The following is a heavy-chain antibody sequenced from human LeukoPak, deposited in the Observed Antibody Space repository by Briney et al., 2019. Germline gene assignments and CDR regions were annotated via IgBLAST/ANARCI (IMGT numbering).Heavy chain of an antibody. CDR1: GVSIISSNYY. Sequence: SSETLSLTRTVSGVSIISSNYYWGWFRQPPGKGLDWIASVFYTGSTRHNPSLKSRVTISVDTSKNEFSLNLSSVTAEDTAVYYCARRLGSSADGILKYYFDYWGQGTLVTVSS. J-gene: IGHJ4*02. V-gene: IGHV4-39*01. D-gene: IGHD6-13*01. CDR3: ARRLGSSADGILKYYFDY. CDR2: VFYTGST.